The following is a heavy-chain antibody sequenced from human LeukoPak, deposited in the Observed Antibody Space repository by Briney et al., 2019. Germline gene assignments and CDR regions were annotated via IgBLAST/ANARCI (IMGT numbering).Heavy chain of an antibody. J-gene: IGHJ4*02. CDR2: IIPILGIA. D-gene: IGHD3-9*01. CDR1: GGTFSSYA. CDR3: AIYQYYDILTGYYRGHFDY. V-gene: IGHV1-69*04. Sequence: SVKVSCKASGGTFSSYAISWVRQAPGQGLEWMGRIIPILGIANYAQKFQGRVTITADKSTSTAYMELSSLRSEGTAVYYCAIYQYYDILTGYYRGHFDYWGQGTLVTVSS.